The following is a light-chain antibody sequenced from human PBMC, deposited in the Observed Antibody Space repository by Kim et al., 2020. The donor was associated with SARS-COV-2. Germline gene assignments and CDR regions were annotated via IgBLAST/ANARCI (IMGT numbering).Light chain of an antibody. CDR1: SSNIGSNT. V-gene: IGLV1-44*01. CDR2: NNN. CDR3: AAWDDSLNTYV. J-gene: IGLJ1*01. Sequence: GQRVTISWSGSSSNIGSNTVTWYQQLPGTAPKLLIHNNNNRPSGVPDRFSGSKSGTSASLAISGLQSEDEADYSCAAWDDSLNTYVFGSGTKVTVL.